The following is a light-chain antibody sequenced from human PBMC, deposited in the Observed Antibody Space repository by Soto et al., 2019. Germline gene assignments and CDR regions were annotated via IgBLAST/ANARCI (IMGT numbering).Light chain of an antibody. CDR2: SAS. V-gene: IGKV1-27*01. Sequence: DIQMTQSPSSLSASVGDRVTITCWASQAISNYLACYQRKPGKLPDLLISSASTLQSGAPSRFSGSGSGTDFTPAISSLQPEDVATYYCQNYNVAPSRTFGQGTKVDIK. CDR1: QAISNY. CDR3: QNYNVAPSRT. J-gene: IGKJ1*01.